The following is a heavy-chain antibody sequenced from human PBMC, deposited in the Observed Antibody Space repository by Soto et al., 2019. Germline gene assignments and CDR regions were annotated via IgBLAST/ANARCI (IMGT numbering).Heavy chain of an antibody. V-gene: IGHV1-18*01. CDR3: ARGYSSSSAPDS. J-gene: IGHJ4*02. CDR2: ISTNSGKT. Sequence: ASVKVSCKASGYTFTSYDINWVRQAPGQGLEWMGWISTNSGKTNYAQKFQGRVTMTTDTSTSTAYMELRTLRSDDTAVYYCARGYSSSSAPDSWGQGTLVTVSS. CDR1: GYTFTSYD. D-gene: IGHD6-6*01.